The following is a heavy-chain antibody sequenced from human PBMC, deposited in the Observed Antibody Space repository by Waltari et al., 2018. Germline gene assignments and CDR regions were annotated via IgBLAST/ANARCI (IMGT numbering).Heavy chain of an antibody. CDR2: INPLLGIA. D-gene: IGHD1-1*01. J-gene: IGHJ3*02. V-gene: IGHV1-69*10. CDR1: GGTFSSYA. CDR3: ARDHSNERLGDAFDI. Sequence: QVQLVQSGAEVKKPGSSVKVSCKASGGTFSSYAISWVRQAPGQGLEWMGGINPLLGIANYAHKFQGRVTITADKSTSTAYMELSSLRSEDTAVYYCARDHSNERLGDAFDIWGQGTMVTVSS.